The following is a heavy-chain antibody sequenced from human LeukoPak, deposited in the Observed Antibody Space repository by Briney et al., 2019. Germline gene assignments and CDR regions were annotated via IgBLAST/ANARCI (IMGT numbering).Heavy chain of an antibody. Sequence: ASVWVSCTASGYTFSSYLIYSVRQAPGQGLEWVGGINPSGGSTTYAQKFQGRVTMTRDTSTSTVYMELSSLRSEDTAVYYCARDGARSDFDYWGQGTLVTVSS. CDR2: INPSGGST. CDR1: GYTFSSYL. CDR3: ARDGARSDFDY. V-gene: IGHV1-46*01. D-gene: IGHD3-3*01. J-gene: IGHJ4*02.